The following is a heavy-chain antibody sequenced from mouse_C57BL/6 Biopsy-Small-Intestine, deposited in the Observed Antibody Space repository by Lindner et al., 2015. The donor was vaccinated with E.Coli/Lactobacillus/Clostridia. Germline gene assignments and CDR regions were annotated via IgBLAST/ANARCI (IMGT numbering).Heavy chain of an antibody. J-gene: IGHJ2*01. CDR3: ARNYYGNSYYFDY. Sequence: VQLQESGPELVKPGDSVKISCKASGYSFTGYSMNWVMQSHGKSLEWIGRINPYNGDTFYNQKFKGTATLTVDKSSGTAHMELRSLTSEDSAVYYCARNYYGNSYYFDYWGQGTTLTVSS. CDR1: GYSFTGYS. V-gene: IGHV1-20*01. D-gene: IGHD1-1*01. CDR2: INPYNGDT.